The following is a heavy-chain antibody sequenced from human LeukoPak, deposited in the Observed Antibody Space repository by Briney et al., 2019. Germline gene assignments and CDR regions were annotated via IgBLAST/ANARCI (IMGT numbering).Heavy chain of an antibody. CDR2: MNPNSGNT. Sequence: ASVKVSCKASGYTFTSYDINWVRQATGQGLEWMGWMNPNSGNTGYAQKFQGRVTMTGNTSISTAYMELSSLRSEDTAVYYRARGRLLWFGEFNWFDPWGQGTLVTVSS. CDR3: ARGRLLWFGEFNWFDP. J-gene: IGHJ5*02. D-gene: IGHD3-10*01. V-gene: IGHV1-8*01. CDR1: GYTFTSYD.